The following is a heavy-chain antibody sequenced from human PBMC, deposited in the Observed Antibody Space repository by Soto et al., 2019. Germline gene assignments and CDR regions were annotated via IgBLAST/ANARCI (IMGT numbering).Heavy chain of an antibody. CDR1: GFTFSSYW. Sequence: EVQLVESGGGLVQPGGSLRLSCAASGFTFSSYWMSWVRQAPGKGLEWVANIKQDGSEKYYVDSVKGRFTISRDNAKNSLDLQMNSLRAEDTAVYYCARDPRYDYVWGSYRLKGGRVYFDYWGQGTLVTVSS. J-gene: IGHJ4*02. D-gene: IGHD3-16*02. V-gene: IGHV3-7*04. CDR2: IKQDGSEK. CDR3: ARDPRYDYVWGSYRLKGGRVYFDY.